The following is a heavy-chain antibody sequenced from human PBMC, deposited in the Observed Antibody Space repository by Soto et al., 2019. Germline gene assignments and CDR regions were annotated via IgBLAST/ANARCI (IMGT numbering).Heavy chain of an antibody. J-gene: IGHJ3*02. Sequence: QVQLVESGGCVVQPGRSLRLSCAASGFTFSSYAMHWVRQAPGKGLEWVAVISYDGSNKYYADSVKGRFTISRDNSKNTLYLQMNSLRAEDTAVYYCARGPEGITMIVVANLGAFDIWGQGTMVTVSS. CDR3: ARGPEGITMIVVANLGAFDI. V-gene: IGHV3-30-3*01. CDR1: GFTFSSYA. CDR2: ISYDGSNK. D-gene: IGHD3-22*01.